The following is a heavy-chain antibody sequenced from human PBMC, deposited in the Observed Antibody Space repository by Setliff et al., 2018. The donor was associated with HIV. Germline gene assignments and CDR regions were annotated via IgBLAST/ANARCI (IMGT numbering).Heavy chain of an antibody. CDR1: GASISSSNSY. CDR3: ARHRDPPGTSWIFYYYYRDL. J-gene: IGHJ6*03. V-gene: IGHV4-39*01. CDR2: IYNSGSS. Sequence: PSETLSLTCTVYGASISSSNSYWAWIRQPPGKRLEWLASIYNSGSSSYKPSLSSRLTVSVDTSKNQVSLRLNSVTAADTGVYYCARHRDPPGTSWIFYYYYRDLWGAGTTVTVSS. D-gene: IGHD6-13*01.